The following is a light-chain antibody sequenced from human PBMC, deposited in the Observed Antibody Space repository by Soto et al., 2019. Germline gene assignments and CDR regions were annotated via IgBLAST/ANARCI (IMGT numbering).Light chain of an antibody. CDR1: RSVSNN. Sequence: EVVLPQSPGTLSLSPGGSASLSCRASRSVSNNYLAWYQQKPDQAPMLLIYGASNTATGLPDRSRGSESGTEFTLSIDSLQSEDFAVYYCQQYNNWPRTFGQGTKV. J-gene: IGKJ1*01. CDR3: QQYNNWPRT. V-gene: IGKV3D-15*01. CDR2: GAS.